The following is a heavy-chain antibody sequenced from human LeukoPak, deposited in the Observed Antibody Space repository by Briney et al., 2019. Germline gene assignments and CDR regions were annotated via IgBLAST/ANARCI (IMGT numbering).Heavy chain of an antibody. J-gene: IGHJ6*03. Sequence: ASVKVSCKASGGTFSSYAISWVRQAPGQGLEWMGGIIPIFGTANYAQKFQGRVTITTDESTSTAYMELSSLRSEDTAVYYCARGESPVSDYYYYYMDVWGKGTTVTVS. CDR1: GGTFSSYA. D-gene: IGHD1-14*01. CDR3: ARGESPVSDYYYYYMDV. V-gene: IGHV1-69*05. CDR2: IIPIFGTA.